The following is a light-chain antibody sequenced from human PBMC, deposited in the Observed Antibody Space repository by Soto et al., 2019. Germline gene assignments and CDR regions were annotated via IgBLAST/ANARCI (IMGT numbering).Light chain of an antibody. CDR1: QSVSRY. V-gene: IGKV3-20*01. CDR3: QLYGISPH. J-gene: IGKJ5*01. CDR2: ASS. Sequence: EIVMTQSPATLSVSLGERATLSCRASQSVSRYLAWYQQKPGQAPRLLIYASSNRATGIPDRFSGSASGTDFTLTINRLEPEDFAVYYCQLYGISPHFGQGTRLEIK.